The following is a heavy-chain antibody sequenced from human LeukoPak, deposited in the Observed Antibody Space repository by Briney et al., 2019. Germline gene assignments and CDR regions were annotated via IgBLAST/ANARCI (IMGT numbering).Heavy chain of an antibody. CDR3: ARPGGYSYGPIDY. V-gene: IGHV4-39*01. CDR1: GGSISSSGYY. D-gene: IGHD5-18*01. J-gene: IGHJ4*02. CDR2: IYYSGST. Sequence: SETLSLTCTVSGGSISSSGYYWGWIRQPPGKGLEWIGSIYYSGSTYYNPSLKSRVTISVDTSKNQFSLKLSSVTAADTAVYYCARPGGYSYGPIDYWGQGTLVTVSS.